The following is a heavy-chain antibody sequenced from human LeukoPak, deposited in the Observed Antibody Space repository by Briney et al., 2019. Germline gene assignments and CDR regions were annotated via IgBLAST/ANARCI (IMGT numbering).Heavy chain of an antibody. Sequence: GGSLRLSCAASGFTFSRYSMTWVRQAPGKGLEWISFISSSRSTTYYADSVKGRCTISRDNGKNSMYLQMHSLKAEDTAVYYCVRAEVGTTLKYYYYYMDVWGKGTTVTVSS. J-gene: IGHJ6*03. V-gene: IGHV3-48*01. CDR3: VRAEVGTTLKYYYYYMDV. CDR2: ISSSRSTT. D-gene: IGHD1-26*01. CDR1: GFTFSRYS.